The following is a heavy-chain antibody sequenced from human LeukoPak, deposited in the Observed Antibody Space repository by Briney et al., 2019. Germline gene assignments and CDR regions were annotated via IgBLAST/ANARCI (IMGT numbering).Heavy chain of an antibody. J-gene: IGHJ4*02. CDR3: ARAGDSGNLG. V-gene: IGHV1-2*02. Sequence: GASVKVSSKAPGYTFTGYYMHRVRQAPGQGLEWMGWINPNSGGTNYAQDFHGRVTMTRDTSLSTAYMGMSRLRSVDTAVYFRARAGDSGNLGWGQGTLVTVSS. CDR1: GYTFTGYY. D-gene: IGHD1-26*01. CDR2: INPNSGGT.